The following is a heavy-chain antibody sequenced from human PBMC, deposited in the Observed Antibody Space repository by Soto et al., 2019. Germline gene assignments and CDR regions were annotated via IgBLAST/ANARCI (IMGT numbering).Heavy chain of an antibody. CDR2: ITGSGGRT. V-gene: IGHV3-23*01. CDR3: ANDLNPNPVDIVVSSYFAL. J-gene: IGHJ4*02. Sequence: EVQLLESGGGLVQPGGSLRLSCAASGFIFSNYAMTWVRQAPGKGLEWVSTITGSGGRTSYTDSVKGRFTISRDNSNSKNSLYLQMNSLRAEDTAIYYCANDLNPNPVDIVVSSYFALWGQGTLVTVSS. D-gene: IGHD2-2*01. CDR1: GFIFSNYA.